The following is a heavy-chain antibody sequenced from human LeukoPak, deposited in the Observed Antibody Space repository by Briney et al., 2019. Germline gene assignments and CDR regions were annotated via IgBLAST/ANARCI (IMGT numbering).Heavy chain of an antibody. CDR2: INPNGGTT. J-gene: IGHJ6*03. CDR3: ARDRTLYCSGGSCSYYYYYYYMDV. CDR1: GYTFISHW. Sequence: VASVKVSCKASGYTFISHWMHWVRQAPGQGLEWMGIINPNGGTTSYAQKFQGRVTLTGDTSTSTVYMELSSLRSEDTAVYYCARDRTLYCSGGSCSYYYYYYYMDVWGKGTTVTVSS. D-gene: IGHD2-15*01. V-gene: IGHV1-46*01.